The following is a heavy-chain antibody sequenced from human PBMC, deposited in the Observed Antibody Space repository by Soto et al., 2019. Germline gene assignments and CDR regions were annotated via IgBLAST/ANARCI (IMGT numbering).Heavy chain of an antibody. J-gene: IGHJ6*02. V-gene: IGHV5-10-1*01. CDR1: GYSFTSYW. CDR2: IDPSDSYT. CDR3: ASDRAYYYGMDV. Sequence: SGESLKISCKGSGYSFTSYWISWVRQMPGKDLEWMGRIDPSDSYTNYSPSFQGHVTISADKSISTAYLQWSSLKASDTAMYYCASDRAYYYGMDVWGQGTTVTVSS.